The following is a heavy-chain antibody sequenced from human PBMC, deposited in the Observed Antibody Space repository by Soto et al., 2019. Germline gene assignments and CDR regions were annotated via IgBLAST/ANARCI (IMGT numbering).Heavy chain of an antibody. CDR2: IYPGDSDT. CDR3: ARSYYDILTGYSSPYGMDV. Sequence: GESLKISCKGSGYSFTSYRIGWVRQMPGKGLEWMGIIYPGDSDTRYSPSFQGQVTISADKSISTAYLQWSSLKASDTAMYYCARSYYDILTGYSSPYGMDVWGQGTTVTVSS. V-gene: IGHV5-51*01. J-gene: IGHJ6*02. D-gene: IGHD3-9*01. CDR1: GYSFTSYR.